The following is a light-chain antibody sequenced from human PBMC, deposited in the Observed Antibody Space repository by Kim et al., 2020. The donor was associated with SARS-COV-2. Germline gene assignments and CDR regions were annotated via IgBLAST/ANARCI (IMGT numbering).Light chain of an antibody. J-gene: IGLJ3*02. CDR1: NIGSKS. CDR3: QVWDSSSDLPV. V-gene: IGLV3-21*04. Sequence: SYELTQSPSVSVAPGKTARITCGGNNIGSKSVHWYQQKPGQAPVLVIYYDSDRPSGIPERFSGSNSGNTPTLTISRVEAGDEPDYYCQVWDSSSDLPVFG. CDR2: YDS.